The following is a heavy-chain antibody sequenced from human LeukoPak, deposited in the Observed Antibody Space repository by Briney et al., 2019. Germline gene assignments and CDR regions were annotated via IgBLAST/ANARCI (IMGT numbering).Heavy chain of an antibody. V-gene: IGHV1-2*02. CDR2: INPNSGGT. D-gene: IGHD3-22*01. J-gene: IGHJ5*02. Sequence: ASVKVSCKASGYTFTGYYMHWVRQAPGQGLEWMGWINPNSGGTNYAQKFQGRVTMTRDTSISTAYMELSRLRSDDTAVYYCARDRGRSTMIVVGNWFDPWGQGTLVTVSS. CDR1: GYTFTGYY. CDR3: ARDRGRSTMIVVGNWFDP.